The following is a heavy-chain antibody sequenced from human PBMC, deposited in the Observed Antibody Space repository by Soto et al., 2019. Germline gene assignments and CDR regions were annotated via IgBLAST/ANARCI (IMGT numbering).Heavy chain of an antibody. CDR3: ARVISSSSSLGLPYYYSGLDV. J-gene: IGHJ6*02. CDR2: IYYSGST. Sequence: SETLSLTCAASGGYITSRSYYWGWVRQSPGKGLEWIGSIYYSGSTYHSPSLSRRLTMSVDTSKSQFSLRLRSVTAADTAVYYCARVISSSSSLGLPYYYSGLDVWGQGTTVTVSS. D-gene: IGHD6-6*01. CDR1: GGYITSRSYY. V-gene: IGHV4-39*01.